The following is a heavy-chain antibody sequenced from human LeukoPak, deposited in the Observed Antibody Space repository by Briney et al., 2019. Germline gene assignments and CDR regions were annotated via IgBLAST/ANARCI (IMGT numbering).Heavy chain of an antibody. CDR2: ISAYNGNT. V-gene: IGHV1-18*04. D-gene: IGHD1-26*01. CDR1: GYTFTGYY. CDR3: AGGIVGAPYDAFDI. J-gene: IGHJ3*02. Sequence: ASVKVSCKASGYTFTGYYMHWVRQAPGQGLEWMGWISAYNGNTNYAQKLQGRVTMTTDTSTSTAYMELRSLRSDDTAVYYCAGGIVGAPYDAFDIWGQGTMVTVSS.